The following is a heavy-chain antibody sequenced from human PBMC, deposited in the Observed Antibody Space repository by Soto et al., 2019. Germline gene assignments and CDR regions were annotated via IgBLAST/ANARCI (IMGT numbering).Heavy chain of an antibody. V-gene: IGHV4-31*03. CDR3: ARGVGSSWYFYYFDY. Sequence: PSETLSLTCTVSGGSISSGDYYWSWIRQHPGKGLEWIGYIYYSGSTYYNPSLKSRVTISVDKSKNQFSLKLSSVTAADTAVYYCARGVGSSWYFYYFDYWGQGTLVTVSS. CDR1: GGSISSGDYY. CDR2: IYYSGST. J-gene: IGHJ4*02. D-gene: IGHD6-13*01.